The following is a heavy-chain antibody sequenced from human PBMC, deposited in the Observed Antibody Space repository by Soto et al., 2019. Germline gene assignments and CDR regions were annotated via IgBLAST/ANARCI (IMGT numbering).Heavy chain of an antibody. CDR2: IIPIFGTA. CDR1: GCTFSSYA. D-gene: IGHD3-3*01. V-gene: IGHV1-69*13. CDR3: ARRSYDFWSGYYTNYYSGMDV. J-gene: IGHJ6*02. Sequence: SVKVSCKASGCTFSSYAISWVRQAPGQGLEWMGGIIPIFGTANYAQKFQGRVTITADESTSTAYMELSSLRSEDTAVYYCARRSYDFWSGYYTNYYSGMDVWGQGTTVTVLL.